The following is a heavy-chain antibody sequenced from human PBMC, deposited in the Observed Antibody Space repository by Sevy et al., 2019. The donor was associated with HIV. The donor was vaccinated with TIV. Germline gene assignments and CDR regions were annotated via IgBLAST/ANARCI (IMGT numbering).Heavy chain of an antibody. J-gene: IGHJ6*02. CDR2: IYYSGST. CDR1: GGSISSGGYY. CDR3: ARDGDTAMETLGRWRSMDV. V-gene: IGHV4-31*03. D-gene: IGHD5-18*01. Sequence: SETLSLTCTVSGGSISSGGYYWSWIRQHPGKGLEWIGYIYYSGSTYYNPSLKSRVTISVDTSKNQFSLKLSSVTAADTAVYYCARDGDTAMETLGRWRSMDVWGQGTTVTVSS.